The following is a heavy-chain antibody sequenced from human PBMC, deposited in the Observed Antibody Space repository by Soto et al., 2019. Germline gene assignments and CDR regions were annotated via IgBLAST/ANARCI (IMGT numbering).Heavy chain of an antibody. Sequence: EVQLAESGGGLVLTGGSLRLSCAASGFSFVSYWMHWVRQVPGEGLAWVSRINGNADNSDYADSVKGRFTISRDNAINRVELQMDSLRADDTGVYYCVRDFRGAVAGSEFDHWGQGTLVTVSS. CDR2: INGNADNS. D-gene: IGHD6-19*01. V-gene: IGHV3-74*01. J-gene: IGHJ4*02. CDR1: GFSFVSYW. CDR3: VRDFRGAVAGSEFDH.